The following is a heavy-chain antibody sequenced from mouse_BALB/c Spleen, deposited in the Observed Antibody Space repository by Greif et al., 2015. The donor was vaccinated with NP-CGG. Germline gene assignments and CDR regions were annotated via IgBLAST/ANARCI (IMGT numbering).Heavy chain of an antibody. J-gene: IGHJ2*01. V-gene: IGHV14-1*02. CDR2: IDPENGNT. CDR1: GFNTKDYY. Sequence: EVQGVESGAELVRPGALVKLSCKASGFNTKDYYMHWVKQRPEQGLEWIGWIDPENGNTIYDPKFQGKASITADTSSNTAYLQLSSLTSEDTAVYYCARWWDYGNPHFDYWGQGTTLTVSS. CDR3: ARWWDYGNPHFDY. D-gene: IGHD2-1*01.